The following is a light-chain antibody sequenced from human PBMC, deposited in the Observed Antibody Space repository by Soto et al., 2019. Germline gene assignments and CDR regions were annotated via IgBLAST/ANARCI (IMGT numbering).Light chain of an antibody. Sequence: DIQMTQSPSTLPASVGDRVIITCRASQSISNWLAWYQQKPGKAPRLLIYDASNLESGVPSRFSGSGYGTDFTLTISSLQPDDFATYYCQPYNSSWWTFGQGTKVEIK. CDR1: QSISNW. CDR3: QPYNSSWWT. V-gene: IGKV1-5*01. J-gene: IGKJ1*01. CDR2: DAS.